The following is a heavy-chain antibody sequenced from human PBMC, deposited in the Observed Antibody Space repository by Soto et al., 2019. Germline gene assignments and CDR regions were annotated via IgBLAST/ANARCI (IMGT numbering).Heavy chain of an antibody. CDR2: IYYSGST. Sequence: SETLSLTCTVSGGSISSGGYYWSWIRQHPGKGLEWIGYIYYSGSTYYNPSLKSRVTISVDTSKNQFSLKLSSVTAADTAVYYCARGQYSSSGSPYNWFDPCGQGTLVTVSS. CDR3: ARGQYSSSGSPYNWFDP. D-gene: IGHD6-13*01. CDR1: GGSISSGGYY. J-gene: IGHJ5*02. V-gene: IGHV4-31*03.